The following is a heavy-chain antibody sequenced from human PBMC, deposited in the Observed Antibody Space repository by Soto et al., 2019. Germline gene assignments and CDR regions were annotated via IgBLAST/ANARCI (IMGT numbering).Heavy chain of an antibody. J-gene: IGHJ6*03. Sequence: PSETHSLTSTVSGGSSISYYWSWIRQPTGKGLEWIGYIYYSGSTNYNPSLKSRVTISVDTSKNQFSLKLSSVTAADTAVYYCAKIRGAHYYYSSYMDVWGKGTTVTVSS. CDR1: GGSSISYY. CDR3: AKIRGAHYYYSSYMDV. CDR2: IYYSGST. V-gene: IGHV4-59*08. D-gene: IGHD1-26*01.